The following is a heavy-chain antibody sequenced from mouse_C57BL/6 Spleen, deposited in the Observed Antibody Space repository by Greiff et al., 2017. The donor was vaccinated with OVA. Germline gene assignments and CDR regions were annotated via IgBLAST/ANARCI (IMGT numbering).Heavy chain of an antibody. J-gene: IGHJ4*01. V-gene: IGHV1-64*01. CDR1: GYTFTSYW. D-gene: IGHD2-1*01. Sequence: QVQLQQPGAELVKPGASVKLSCKASGYTFTSYWMHWVKQRPGQGLEWIGMIHPNSGSTNYNEKFKSKATLTVDKSSSTAYMQLSSLTSEDSAVYYGARSGGNYYAMDYWGQGTSVTVSS. CDR2: IHPNSGST. CDR3: ARSGGNYYAMDY.